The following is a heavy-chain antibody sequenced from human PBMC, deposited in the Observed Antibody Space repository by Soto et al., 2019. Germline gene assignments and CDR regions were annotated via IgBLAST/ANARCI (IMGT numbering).Heavy chain of an antibody. CDR3: ARGRDYSNYESPFSFDY. CDR1: GGSISSYY. V-gene: IGHV4-59*01. CDR2: IYYSGST. D-gene: IGHD4-4*01. Sequence: QVQLQESGPGLVKPSETLSLTCTVSGGSISSYYWSWIRQPPGKGLEWIGYIYYSGSTNYNPSLKSRVTISVDTSKNQFSLKLSSVTPADTAVYYCARGRDYSNYESPFSFDYWGQGTLVTVSS. J-gene: IGHJ4*02.